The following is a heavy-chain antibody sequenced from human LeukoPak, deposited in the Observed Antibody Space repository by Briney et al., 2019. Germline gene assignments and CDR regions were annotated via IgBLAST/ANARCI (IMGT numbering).Heavy chain of an antibody. J-gene: IGHJ3*02. Sequence: GGSLRLSCAASGFTFRSYWMSWVRQAPGKGLERVANIKQDGSEKYYVDSVKGRFTISRDNAKNSLDPQMNSLRVEDTAVYYCARDQQWLAFDIWGQGTMVTVSS. CDR3: ARDQQWLAFDI. CDR2: IKQDGSEK. CDR1: GFTFRSYW. D-gene: IGHD6-19*01. V-gene: IGHV3-7*01.